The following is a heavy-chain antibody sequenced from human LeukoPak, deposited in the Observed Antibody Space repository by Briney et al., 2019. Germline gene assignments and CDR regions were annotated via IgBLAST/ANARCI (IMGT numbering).Heavy chain of an antibody. D-gene: IGHD6-13*01. CDR2: ISGSGGST. CDR1: GFTFSSYA. CDR3: AKDLSSSWYLYFDL. Sequence: GGSLRLSCAASGFTFSSYAMTWVRQAPGKGLEWVSAISGSGGSTYYADSVKGRFTISRDNSKNTVYLQMNSLRAEDTAVYYCAKDLSSSWYLYFDLWGRGTLVTVSS. J-gene: IGHJ2*01. V-gene: IGHV3-23*01.